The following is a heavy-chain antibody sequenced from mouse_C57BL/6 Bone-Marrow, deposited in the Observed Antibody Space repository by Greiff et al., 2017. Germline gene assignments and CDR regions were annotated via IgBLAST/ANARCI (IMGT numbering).Heavy chain of an antibody. CDR1: GFTFTDYE. CDR2: IVPESGGY. J-gene: IGHJ3*01. CDR3: TISIYYDYSAWFAY. D-gene: IGHD2-4*01. Sequence: QVQLQQSGAGLVRPGASVTLSCKASGFTFTDYEMHWVQQTPVHGLEWIGAIVPESGGYAYNQKFTGKGILTADRAACTAYMELRSLTSDDSAIYYYTISIYYDYSAWFAYWGQGTLVTVSA. V-gene: IGHV1-15*01.